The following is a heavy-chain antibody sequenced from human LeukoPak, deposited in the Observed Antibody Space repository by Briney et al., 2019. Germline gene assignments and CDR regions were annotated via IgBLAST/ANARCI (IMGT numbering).Heavy chain of an antibody. CDR3: ARGIGGAFDI. Sequence: GSLRLSCAASGFTASSNYMSWVRQAPGKGLEWVSVICRGTSRYSADYVKGRFTISRDNSKNTLYLQMNSLRAEDTVVYYCARGIGGAFDIWGQGTMVTVSS. D-gene: IGHD3-10*01. J-gene: IGHJ3*02. CDR2: ICRGTSR. CDR1: GFTASSNY. V-gene: IGHV3-66*01.